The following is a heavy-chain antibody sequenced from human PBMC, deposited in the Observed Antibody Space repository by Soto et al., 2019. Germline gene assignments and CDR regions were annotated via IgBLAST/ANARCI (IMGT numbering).Heavy chain of an antibody. CDR3: ARSVFP. J-gene: IGHJ5*02. Sequence: ASETLSLTCTVSGDSISSGDYYWSWIRQFPGKGLEWIGYIYYSGSTYYNPSLRSPVTISVDTSNNQLSLKMSSVTAGDTAVYYCARSVFPWGRGTLVTVSS. CDR2: IYYSGST. CDR1: GDSISSGDYY. V-gene: IGHV4-31*01.